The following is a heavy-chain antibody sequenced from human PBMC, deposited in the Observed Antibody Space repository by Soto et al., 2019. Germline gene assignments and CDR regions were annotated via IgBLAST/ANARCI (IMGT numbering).Heavy chain of an antibody. J-gene: IGHJ4*02. V-gene: IGHV1-8*01. CDR3: ARRAETNGWNGFGADKYYFDF. Sequence: ASVKVSCKASGYTFTSYDIYWVRQATGQGLEWMGWMNPNTGNSGYAQKFQGRVTMTSDTSVSTAHMELSSLRSEDTAVYYCARRAETNGWNGFGADKYYFDFWGQGTLVTVSS. CDR1: GYTFTSYD. CDR2: MNPNTGNS. D-gene: IGHD1-1*01.